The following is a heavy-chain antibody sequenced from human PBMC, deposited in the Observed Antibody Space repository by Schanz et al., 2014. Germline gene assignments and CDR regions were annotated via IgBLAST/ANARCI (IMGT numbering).Heavy chain of an antibody. CDR2: ISGRDGST. J-gene: IGHJ4*02. Sequence: EVHLVESGGGLVQPGGSLRLSCAASGFTFSSYAMTWVRQAPGMGLEWVSAISGRDGSTYYADSVRGRFTISRDNSKNTLYLQMNSLRAEDTAVYYCARDHTTESYYSAGPPIDYWGQGTLLTVSS. CDR3: ARDHTTESYYSAGPPIDY. CDR1: GFTFSSYA. V-gene: IGHV3-23*04. D-gene: IGHD1-26*01.